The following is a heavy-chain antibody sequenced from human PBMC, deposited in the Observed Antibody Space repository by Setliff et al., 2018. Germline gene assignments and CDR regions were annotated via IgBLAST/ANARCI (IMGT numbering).Heavy chain of an antibody. D-gene: IGHD6-19*01. J-gene: IGHJ6*02. Sequence: PSETLSLTCTVSGGSISSSSYYWGWIRQPPGKGLGWIGSIYYSGSTYYNPSLKSRVTISVDTSKNQFSLKLSSVTAADTAVYYCARVSQYSSGWYYYYYYGMDVWGQGTTVTVSS. V-gene: IGHV4-39*07. CDR3: ARVSQYSSGWYYYYYYGMDV. CDR2: IYYSGST. CDR1: GGSISSSSYY.